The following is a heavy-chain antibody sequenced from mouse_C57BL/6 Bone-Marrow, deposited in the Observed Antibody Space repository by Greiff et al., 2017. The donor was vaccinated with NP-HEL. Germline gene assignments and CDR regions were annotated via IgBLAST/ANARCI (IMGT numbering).Heavy chain of an antibody. J-gene: IGHJ2*01. V-gene: IGHV1-81*01. Sequence: VQLQESGAALARPGASVKLSCKAPGYTFTSYGISWVKQRTGQGLEWIGEIYPRSGNTYYNEKFKGKATLTADKSSSTAYMELRSLTSEDSAVYFCARSLRPNGSTLYYFDYWGQGTTLTVSS. CDR2: IYPRSGNT. D-gene: IGHD1-1*01. CDR3: ARSLRPNGSTLYYFDY. CDR1: GYTFTSYG.